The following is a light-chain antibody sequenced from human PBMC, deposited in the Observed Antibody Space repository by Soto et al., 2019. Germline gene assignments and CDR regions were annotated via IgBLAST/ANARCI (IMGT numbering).Light chain of an antibody. CDR1: SSNIGGGYD. J-gene: IGLJ2*01. V-gene: IGLV1-40*01. Sequence: QSVLTQPPSVSGAPGQRVTISCTGSSSNIGGGYDVHWYQQLPGTAPKLLIYGNSNRPSGVPDRFSGSKSGTSASLAITGLQAEDEADYYCQSYDSSLSGSNVFGGGTKLTVL. CDR2: GNS. CDR3: QSYDSSLSGSNV.